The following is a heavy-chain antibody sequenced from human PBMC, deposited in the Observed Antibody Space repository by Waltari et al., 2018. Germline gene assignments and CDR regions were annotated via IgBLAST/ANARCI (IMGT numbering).Heavy chain of an antibody. Sequence: QVQLQESGPGLVKPSGTLSLTCAVSGGSISSSNWWRWVRQPPGKGLEWIGEIYHSGSTNYNPSLKSRVTISVDKSKNQFSLKLSSVTAADTAVYYCARVSLNYGDYQNYYYYGMDVWGQGTTVTVSS. CDR3: ARVSLNYGDYQNYYYYGMDV. CDR2: IYHSGST. J-gene: IGHJ6*02. D-gene: IGHD4-17*01. CDR1: GGSISSSNW. V-gene: IGHV4-4*02.